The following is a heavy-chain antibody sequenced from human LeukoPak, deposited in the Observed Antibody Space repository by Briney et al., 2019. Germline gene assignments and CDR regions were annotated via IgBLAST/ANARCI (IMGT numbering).Heavy chain of an antibody. CDR3: AKDFVRYNIQFDY. D-gene: IGHD1-1*01. CDR1: GLSFSFNA. Sequence: PGGSLRLSCAASGLSFSFNAMSWVRQAPGKGLEWVSSISGGGAGTYYADSVRGRFTISRDNSKNTLYLQMNSLRAEDTALYYCAKDFVRYNIQFDYWGQGALVTVSS. V-gene: IGHV3-23*01. CDR2: ISGGGAGT. J-gene: IGHJ4*02.